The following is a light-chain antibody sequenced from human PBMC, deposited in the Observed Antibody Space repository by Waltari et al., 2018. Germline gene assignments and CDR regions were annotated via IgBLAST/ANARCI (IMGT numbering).Light chain of an antibody. CDR2: ETS. CDR3: QPNYDTPRT. CDR1: QTIDY. J-gene: IGKJ2*02. Sequence: QMTQSPSSLSASVGDRVTITCRASQTIDYLSWYQHKPGEAPELLSYETSTLKSGVPTRFSGSKFGTTFILTISSLQPEDFATYFCQPNYDTPRTFGQGTKVDIK. V-gene: IGKV1-39*01.